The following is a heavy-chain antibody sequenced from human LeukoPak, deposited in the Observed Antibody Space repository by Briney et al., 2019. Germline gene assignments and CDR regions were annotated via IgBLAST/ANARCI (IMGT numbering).Heavy chain of an antibody. CDR2: IYTSGGT. Sequence: SETLSLTCTVSGGSISSYYWSWIRQPPGKGLEWLGYIYTSGGTSYNPSLKSRVTISIDTSRTQFSLKLSSVTAADTAVYYCARYRGDAFDIWGQGTMVTVSS. D-gene: IGHD1-26*01. CDR3: ARYRGDAFDI. J-gene: IGHJ3*02. V-gene: IGHV4-4*09. CDR1: GGSISSYY.